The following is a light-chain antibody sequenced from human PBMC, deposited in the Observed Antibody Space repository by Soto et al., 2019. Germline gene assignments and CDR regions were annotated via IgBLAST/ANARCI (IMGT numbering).Light chain of an antibody. CDR2: DAS. Sequence: EIVLTQYPATLSLSPGERATLSCRASQSVSSYLAWYQQKPSQAPRLLIYDASNRATGVPARFSGSGSATDFTLTINSLEPEEFAVYYCQQRSSWPLTFGGGTKVEIK. CDR1: QSVSSY. J-gene: IGKJ4*01. CDR3: QQRSSWPLT. V-gene: IGKV3-11*01.